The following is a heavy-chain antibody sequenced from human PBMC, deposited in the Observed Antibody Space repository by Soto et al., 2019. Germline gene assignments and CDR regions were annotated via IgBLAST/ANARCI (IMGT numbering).Heavy chain of an antibody. CDR3: AKEGVYDSSGWSFDY. D-gene: IGHD3-22*01. Sequence: QVQLVESGGGVVQPGRSLRLSCAASGFTFSSYGMHWVRQAPGKGLEWVAVISYDGSNKYYADSVKGRFTISRDNSKNTLYLQMNSLSAEDTAVYYCAKEGVYDSSGWSFDYWGQGALVTASS. J-gene: IGHJ4*02. CDR1: GFTFSSYG. CDR2: ISYDGSNK. V-gene: IGHV3-30*18.